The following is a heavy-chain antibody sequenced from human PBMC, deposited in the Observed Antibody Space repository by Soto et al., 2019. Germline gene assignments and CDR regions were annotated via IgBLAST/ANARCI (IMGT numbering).Heavy chain of an antibody. J-gene: IGHJ6*02. CDR2: ISYDGRNK. CDR3: VKDGSSAWPYFYDMDV. V-gene: IGHV3-30*18. Sequence: PGGSLRLSCAASGFTFSSYGMHWVRQAPGKGLEWVAVISYDGRNKYYADAVKGRFTISRDNSKNTLYLQMSSLRAEDTAVYYCVKDGSSAWPYFYDMDVWGQGTTVTVSS. D-gene: IGHD6-19*01. CDR1: GFTFSSYG.